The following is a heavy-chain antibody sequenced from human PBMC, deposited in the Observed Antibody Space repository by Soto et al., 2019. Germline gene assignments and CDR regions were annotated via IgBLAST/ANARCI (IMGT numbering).Heavy chain of an antibody. D-gene: IGHD2-15*01. CDR2: ISAYNGNT. CDR3: ARTIVVVVAATKESPTLAPDF. Sequence: GASVKVSCKASGYTFTSYGISWVRQAPGQGLEWMGWISAYNGNTNYAQKLQGRVTMTTDTSTSTAYMELRSLRSDDTAVYYCARTIVVVVAATKESPTLAPDFWGQGTLVTVSS. CDR1: GYTFTSYG. V-gene: IGHV1-18*01. J-gene: IGHJ4*02.